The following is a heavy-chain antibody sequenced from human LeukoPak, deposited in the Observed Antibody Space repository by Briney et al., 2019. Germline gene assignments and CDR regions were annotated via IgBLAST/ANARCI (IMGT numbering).Heavy chain of an antibody. D-gene: IGHD6-19*01. CDR1: GFTFSSYG. J-gene: IGHJ4*01. CDR3: ARASRWLAFDQ. CDR2: ISYDGSNK. V-gene: IGHV3-30*03. Sequence: PGRSLRLSCAASGFTFSSYGMHWVRQAPGKGLEWVAVISYDGSNKYYADSVKGRFTISRDNSKNTLYLQMYSLRAEDTAVYFCARASRWLAFDQWGQGTLVTVSS.